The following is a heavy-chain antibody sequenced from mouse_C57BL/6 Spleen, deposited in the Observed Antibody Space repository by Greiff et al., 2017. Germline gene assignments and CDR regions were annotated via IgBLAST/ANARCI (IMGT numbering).Heavy chain of an antibody. J-gene: IGHJ1*03. CDR2: ISDGGSYT. V-gene: IGHV5-4*03. CDR1: GFTFSSYA. Sequence: DVKLVESGGGLVKPGGSLKLSCAASGFTFSSYAMSWVRQTPEKRLEWVATISDGGSYTYYPDNVKGRFTISRDNAKNNLYLQMSHLKSEDTAMYYCARRYDYLDVWGTGTTVTVSS. CDR3: ARRYDYLDV. D-gene: IGHD2-3*01.